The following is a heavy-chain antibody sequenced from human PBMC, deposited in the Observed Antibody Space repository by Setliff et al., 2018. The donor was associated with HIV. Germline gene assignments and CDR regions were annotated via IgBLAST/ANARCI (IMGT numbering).Heavy chain of an antibody. D-gene: IGHD1-26*01. Sequence: GGSLRLSCAASGFTFSSYGMHWVRQAPGKGLEWVAVIWYDGSNKYYVDSVNGRFTISRDNSKNTLYLQMNSLRAEDTAVYYCARDPGVGSMGQDAFDIWGQGTMVTVSS. CDR3: ARDPGVGSMGQDAFDI. CDR2: IWYDGSNK. V-gene: IGHV3-33*01. J-gene: IGHJ3*02. CDR1: GFTFSSYG.